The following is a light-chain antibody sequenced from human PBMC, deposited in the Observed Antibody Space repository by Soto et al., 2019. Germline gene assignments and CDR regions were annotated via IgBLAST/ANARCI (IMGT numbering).Light chain of an antibody. CDR1: QSVSRN. CDR3: QQYNNWPQT. CDR2: GAS. Sequence: IVLTQSPATLSLSPGERATLSCRASQSVSRNLAWYQQKPGQAPRLLIYGASTRATGIPARFSGSGSGTEFTLTISSLQSEDFAVYYCQQYNNWPQTFGQGTKVDI. J-gene: IGKJ1*01. V-gene: IGKV3-15*01.